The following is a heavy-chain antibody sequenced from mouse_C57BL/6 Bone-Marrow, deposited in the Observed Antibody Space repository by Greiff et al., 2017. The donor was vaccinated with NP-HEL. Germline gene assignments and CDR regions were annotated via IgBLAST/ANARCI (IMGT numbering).Heavy chain of an antibody. D-gene: IGHD1-1*01. CDR3: ARSSSYVWFAY. CDR2: IDPSDSYT. CDR1: GYTFTSYW. Sequence: QVQLQQPGAELVRPGTSVKLSCKASGYTFTSYWMHWVKQRPGQGLEWIGVIDPSDSYTNYNQKFKGKATLTVDTSSSTAYMQLSSLTSEDSAVYYCARSSSYVWFAYWGQGTLVTVSA. J-gene: IGHJ3*01. V-gene: IGHV1-59*01.